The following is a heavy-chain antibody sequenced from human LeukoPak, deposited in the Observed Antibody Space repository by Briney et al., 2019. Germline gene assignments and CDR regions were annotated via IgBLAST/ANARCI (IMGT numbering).Heavy chain of an antibody. CDR1: GFTFSSYS. J-gene: IGHJ4*02. CDR2: ISNSSSTI. D-gene: IGHD3-22*01. V-gene: IGHV3-48*04. Sequence: PGGSLRLSCAASGFTFSSYSMNWVRQAPGKGLEWISYISNSSSTIYYADSVKGRFTISRDNAKNSLYLQMNSLRAEDTAVYYCARGPLGLGMKVVVAGSSDYWGQGTLVTVSS. CDR3: ARGPLGLGMKVVVAGSSDY.